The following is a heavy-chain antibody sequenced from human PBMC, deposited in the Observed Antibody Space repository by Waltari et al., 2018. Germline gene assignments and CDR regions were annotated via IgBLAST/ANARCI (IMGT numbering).Heavy chain of an antibody. CDR3: ARGSSGSYFDALDI. CDR1: GFIGSDYY. V-gene: IGHV3-11*04. Sequence: QVQVVEAGGGLVKPGGSLRLSCAASGFIGSDYYMMWIRQGPGKVLEWLSYISGSARTIYYADSVKGRFVMSRNSAKTSMQLHLNSLRVEDTAVYYCARGSSGSYFDALDIWGQGTMVTVSS. D-gene: IGHD1-26*01. J-gene: IGHJ3*02. CDR2: ISGSARTI.